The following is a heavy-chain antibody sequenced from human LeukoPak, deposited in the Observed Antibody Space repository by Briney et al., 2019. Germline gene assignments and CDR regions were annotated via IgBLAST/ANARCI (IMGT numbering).Heavy chain of an antibody. D-gene: IGHD1-1*01. J-gene: IGHJ6*02. Sequence: ASVKVSCKASGGTFSSYAISWVRQAPGQGLEWMGGIIPIFGTANCAQKFQGRVTITADESTSTAYMELSSLRSEDMAVYYCARMYNWNDDLPLGYYGMDVWGQGTTVTVSS. V-gene: IGHV1-69*13. CDR1: GGTFSSYA. CDR2: IIPIFGTA. CDR3: ARMYNWNDDLPLGYYGMDV.